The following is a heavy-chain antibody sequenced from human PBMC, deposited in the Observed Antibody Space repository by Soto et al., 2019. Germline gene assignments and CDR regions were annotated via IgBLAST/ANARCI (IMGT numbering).Heavy chain of an antibody. CDR3: ARDLYYSSGRYFDHDAFDI. D-gene: IGHD6-19*01. CDR2: ISPHHERT. CDR1: GYNFTSYG. V-gene: IGHV1-18*01. J-gene: IGHJ3*02. Sequence: QVQLVQSGADVQKPGASVKVSCKASGYNFTSYGISWVRQAPGQGLEWMGWISPHHERTKYARRFQDRVTITTETPTSTVYMELGSLRSDDTAVYYCARDLYYSSGRYFDHDAFDIWGQGTVVTVSS.